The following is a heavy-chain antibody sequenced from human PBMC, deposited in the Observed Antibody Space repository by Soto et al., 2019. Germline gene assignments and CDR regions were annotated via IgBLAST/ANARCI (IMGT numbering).Heavy chain of an antibody. CDR1: GFTFSSYG. V-gene: IGHV3-30*18. Sequence: QVQLVESGGGVVQPGRSLRLSCAASGFTFSSYGMHWVRQAPGKGLEWVAVISYDGSNKYYADSVKGRFTISRDNSKNTLYMKMNSMRAEDTAVYYCAQEGKGAARPLDYWGQGTLVTVSS. J-gene: IGHJ4*02. D-gene: IGHD6-6*01. CDR2: ISYDGSNK. CDR3: AQEGKGAARPLDY.